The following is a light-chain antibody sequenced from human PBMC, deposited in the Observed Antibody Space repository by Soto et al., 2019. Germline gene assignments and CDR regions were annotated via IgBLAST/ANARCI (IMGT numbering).Light chain of an antibody. J-gene: IGKJ1*01. CDR2: WAS. V-gene: IGKV4-1*01. CDR1: QSISSW. Sequence: DIQMTQSPSTLSASVGDRVTITCRASQSISSWLAWYQLKPGQPPKLLISWASTRESGVPDRFSGSGSGTDFTLTISSLQAEDVAVYCCQQYHTTPLTFGQGTKVEV. CDR3: QQYHTTPLT.